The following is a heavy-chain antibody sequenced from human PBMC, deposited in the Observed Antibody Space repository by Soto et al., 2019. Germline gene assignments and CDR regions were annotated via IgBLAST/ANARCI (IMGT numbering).Heavy chain of an antibody. CDR1: GYTFTGYY. V-gene: IGHV1-2*02. J-gene: IGHJ6*02. Sequence: GASVKVSCKASGYTFTGYYMHWVRQAPGQGLEWMGWINPNSGGTNYAQKFQGRVTMTRDTSISTAYMELSRLRSDDTAVYYCASMGSSSGWYGVVDYYYYYGMDVWGQGTTVTVSS. CDR2: INPNSGGT. D-gene: IGHD6-19*01. CDR3: ASMGSSSGWYGVVDYYYYYGMDV.